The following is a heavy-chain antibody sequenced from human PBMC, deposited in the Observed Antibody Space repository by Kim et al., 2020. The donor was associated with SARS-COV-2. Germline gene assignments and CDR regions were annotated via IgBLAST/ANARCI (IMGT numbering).Heavy chain of an antibody. Sequence: GGSLRLSCAASGFTFSSYGMHWVRQAPGKGLEWVAVIWYDGSNKYYADSVKGRFTISRDNSKNTLYLQMNSLRAEDTAVYYCAKDCTGGVCYDYWGQGTLVTVSS. CDR1: GFTFSSYG. CDR2: IWYDGSNK. V-gene: IGHV3-33*06. J-gene: IGHJ4*02. D-gene: IGHD2-8*02. CDR3: AKDCTGGVCYDY.